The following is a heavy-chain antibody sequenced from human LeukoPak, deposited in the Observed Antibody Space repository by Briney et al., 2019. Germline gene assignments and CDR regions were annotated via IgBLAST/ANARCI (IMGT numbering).Heavy chain of an antibody. J-gene: IGHJ4*02. CDR2: INWNGGST. CDR1: GLTFDDYG. Sequence: PGGSLRLSCAASGLTFDDYGMSWVRQAPGKGLEWVSGINWNGGSTGYADSVKGRFTISRDNAKNSLYLQINSLRAEDTALYYCARDNAEYSGYDFDYWGQGTLVTVSS. CDR3: ARDNAEYSGYDFDY. D-gene: IGHD5-12*01. V-gene: IGHV3-20*04.